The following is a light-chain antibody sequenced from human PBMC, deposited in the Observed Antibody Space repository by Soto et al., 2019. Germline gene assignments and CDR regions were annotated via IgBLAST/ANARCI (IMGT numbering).Light chain of an antibody. Sequence: AIQLTQSPSSLSASVGDRVTITCRASQGISSALAWYQQKPGKAPKLLIYDGSSLESGVPSRFSGSGSGTDFTITISSLQPEDFATYYCQQFNSYPTFGQGTRLEIK. J-gene: IGKJ5*01. CDR2: DGS. CDR1: QGISSA. CDR3: QQFNSYPT. V-gene: IGKV1-13*02.